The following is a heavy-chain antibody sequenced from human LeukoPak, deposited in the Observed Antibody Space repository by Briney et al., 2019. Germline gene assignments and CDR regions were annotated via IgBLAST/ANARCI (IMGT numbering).Heavy chain of an antibody. J-gene: IGHJ4*02. D-gene: IGHD1-1*01. Sequence: QTGGSLRLSCAASGFTFDDYAMHWVRHAPGKGLEWVSLISWDGGSTYYADSVKGRFTISRDNSKNSLYLQMNSLRAEDTALYYCAKGSIWKQELYYFVYWGQGTLVTVSS. CDR3: AKGSIWKQELYYFVY. CDR1: GFTFDDYA. V-gene: IGHV3-43D*03. CDR2: ISWDGGST.